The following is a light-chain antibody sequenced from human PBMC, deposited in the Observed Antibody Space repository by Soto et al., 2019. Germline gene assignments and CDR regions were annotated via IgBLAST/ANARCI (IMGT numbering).Light chain of an antibody. CDR1: QGVSSY. Sequence: EIVLTQSPATLSLSPVERATLSFMASQGVSSYLASYQQKPGQAPRLIIHGASSRAADIPDRFSGSGSGTAFTLTINRLEPEDFAVYYCQKYDSSPRTFGQGTKVNIK. CDR3: QKYDSSPRT. V-gene: IGKV3-20*01. CDR2: GAS. J-gene: IGKJ1*01.